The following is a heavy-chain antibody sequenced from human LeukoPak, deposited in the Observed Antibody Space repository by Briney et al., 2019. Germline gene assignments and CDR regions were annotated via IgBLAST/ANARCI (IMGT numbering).Heavy chain of an antibody. CDR2: ISGYQGST. V-gene: IGHV1-18*01. Sequence: GASVKVSCKASGYTFTNCGITWVRQAPGQGLEWMGWISGYQGSTKYARNFQGRVTMTIDTSTSTAYMDLRSLRSDDTAIYFCARSDLGTITAGPFNWGQGTLVAVSS. CDR1: GYTFTNCG. J-gene: IGHJ4*02. D-gene: IGHD5-24*01. CDR3: ARSDLGTITAGPFN.